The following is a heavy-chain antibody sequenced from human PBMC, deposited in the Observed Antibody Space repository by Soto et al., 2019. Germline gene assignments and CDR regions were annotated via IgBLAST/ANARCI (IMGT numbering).Heavy chain of an antibody. D-gene: IGHD2-2*01. Sequence: PSETLSLTCAVSAGSISSNNWWNWVRQPPGKGLEWIGEIHHSGSTNYNPSLKSRVTISVDKSKNQFSLKLNSVTAADTAVYYCARARQYCSSSSCYLDPWGQGTLVTVSS. J-gene: IGHJ5*02. V-gene: IGHV4-4*02. CDR1: AGSISSNNW. CDR3: ARARQYCSSSSCYLDP. CDR2: IHHSGST.